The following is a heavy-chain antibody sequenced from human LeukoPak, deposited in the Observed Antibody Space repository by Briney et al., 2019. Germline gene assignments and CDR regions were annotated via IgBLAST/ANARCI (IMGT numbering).Heavy chain of an antibody. J-gene: IGHJ5*02. V-gene: IGHV3-21*01. Sequence: GGSLRLSCTASGLRFNAFGIHWIRQAPGKGLEWVSSISSTSDYIYYADSVKGRFTVSRDNAKNSLFLQMNSLRADDTAVYYCTREGGLIIPYDLWGQGTLVTVSS. D-gene: IGHD2-21*01. CDR2: ISSTSDYI. CDR1: GLRFNAFG. CDR3: TREGGLIIPYDL.